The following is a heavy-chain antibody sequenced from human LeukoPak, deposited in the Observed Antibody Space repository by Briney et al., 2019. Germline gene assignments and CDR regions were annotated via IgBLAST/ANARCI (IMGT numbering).Heavy chain of an antibody. Sequence: GGSLKVSCAASGFTFSGSAMHWVRQASGKGLEWVGRIRSKADSYATAYAASVKGRVTISRDDSENTAYLQMNSLKTVDTAVYYCTTAPKDSSGYYPYYYYGMDVWGQGTTVTVSS. D-gene: IGHD3-22*01. V-gene: IGHV3-73*01. CDR3: TTAPKDSSGYYPYYYYGMDV. CDR2: IRSKADSYAT. CDR1: GFTFSGSA. J-gene: IGHJ6*02.